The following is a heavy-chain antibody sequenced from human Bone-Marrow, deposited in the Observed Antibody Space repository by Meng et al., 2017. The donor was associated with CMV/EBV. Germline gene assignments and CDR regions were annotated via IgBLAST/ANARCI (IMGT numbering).Heavy chain of an antibody. CDR1: GFTFSSYG. V-gene: IGHV3-33*01. D-gene: IGHD6-19*01. CDR2: IWYDGSNK. J-gene: IGHJ5*02. Sequence: GGSLRLSCAASGFTFSSYGMHWVRQAPGKGLEWVAVIWYDGSNKYYADSVKGRFTISRDNSKNTLYLQMNSLRAEDTAVYYCACTIAVAGFDPWGQGTLVTVSS. CDR3: ACTIAVAGFDP.